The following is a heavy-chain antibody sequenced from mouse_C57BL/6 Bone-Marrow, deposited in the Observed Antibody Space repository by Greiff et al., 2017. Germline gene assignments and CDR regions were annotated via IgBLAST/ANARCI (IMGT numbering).Heavy chain of an antibody. CDR2: IYPGDGDT. CDR1: GYAFSSSW. V-gene: IGHV1-82*01. Sequence: QVQLQQSGPELVKPGASVKISCKASGYAFSSSWMHWVKQRPGKGLEWIGRIYPGDGDTNYNGKFKGKATLTADKSSSTAYMQLSSLTSEDSAVYFCASFITTDYWGQGTTLTGSS. D-gene: IGHD1-1*01. J-gene: IGHJ2*01. CDR3: ASFITTDY.